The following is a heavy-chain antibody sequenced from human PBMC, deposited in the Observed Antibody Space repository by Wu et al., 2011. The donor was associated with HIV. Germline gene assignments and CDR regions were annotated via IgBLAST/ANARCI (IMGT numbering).Heavy chain of an antibody. CDR1: GYTFTITNYY. V-gene: IGHV1-2*02. D-gene: IGHD3-10*01. CDR2: INPNSGGT. J-gene: IGHJ5*02. CDR3: ASNIAEDGSGSSNWFDP. Sequence: QVQLVQSGAEVKRPGASVKVSRKTSGYTFTITNYYMHWVRQAPGQGLEWMGWINPNSGGTNYAQKFQGRVTMTRDTSISTAYMELSRLRSDDTAVYYCASNIAEDGSGSSNWFDPWGQGNPGSPVSS.